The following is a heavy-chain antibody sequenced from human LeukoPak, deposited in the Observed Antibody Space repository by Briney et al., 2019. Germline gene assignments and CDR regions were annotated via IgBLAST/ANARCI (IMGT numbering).Heavy chain of an antibody. Sequence: GGSLRLSCAASGFTFSSYSMKWVRQAPGKGGEGVSSISSSSGYIYYADSVKGGLTISRDNAKNSLYLQMNSLRAEDTALYYCARDYYDSGSGWGQGTLVTVSS. CDR2: ISSSSGYI. CDR1: GFTFSSYS. D-gene: IGHD3-10*01. CDR3: ARDYYDSGSG. J-gene: IGHJ4*02. V-gene: IGHV3-21*01.